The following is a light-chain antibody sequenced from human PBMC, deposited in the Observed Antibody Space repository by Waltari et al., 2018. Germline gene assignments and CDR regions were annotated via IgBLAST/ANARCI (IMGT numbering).Light chain of an antibody. Sequence: SHELTQPPSMSVSPGQTANINCSGVLVGDKTVCWYQQRPGQSPVLVIYQYDKRPSVIPERFSGSRSGSTATLTISGTQIMDEADYFCQSWDTFTVVFGGGTKLTV. J-gene: IGLJ2*01. CDR2: QYD. CDR3: QSWDTFTVV. CDR1: LVGDKT. V-gene: IGLV3-1*01.